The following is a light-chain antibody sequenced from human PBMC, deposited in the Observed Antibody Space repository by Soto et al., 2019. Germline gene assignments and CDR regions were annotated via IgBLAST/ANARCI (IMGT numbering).Light chain of an antibody. CDR2: DAS. J-gene: IGKJ4*01. CDR1: QSSSSW. V-gene: IGKV1-5*01. Sequence: DIQMTQSPSTLSASVGDRVTITCRASQSSSSWLAWYQQKPGKAPKLLIYDASSLESGVPSRFSGSGSGTEFTLTISSLQPDDFATYYCQQYNSYSPLTFGGGTKVAIK. CDR3: QQYNSYSPLT.